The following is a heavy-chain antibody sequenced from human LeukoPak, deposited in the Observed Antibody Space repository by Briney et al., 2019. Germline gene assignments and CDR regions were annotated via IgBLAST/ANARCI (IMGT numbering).Heavy chain of an antibody. CDR2: ISGSGGST. D-gene: IGHD3-10*01. CDR3: ARGPSITMIRGGQWYYYMDV. CDR1: GFTFSSYA. Sequence: GGSLRLSCAASGFTFSSYAVSWVRQAPGEGLEWVSAISGSGGSTNYAQKFQGRVTMTRDTSTNTVYMELSSLRSEDTAVYYCARGPSITMIRGGQWYYYMDVWGKGTTVTICS. J-gene: IGHJ6*03. V-gene: IGHV3-23*01.